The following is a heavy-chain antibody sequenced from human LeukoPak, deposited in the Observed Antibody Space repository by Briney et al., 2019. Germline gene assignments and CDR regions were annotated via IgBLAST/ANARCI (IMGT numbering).Heavy chain of an antibody. CDR1: GGSFSGYY. Sequence: PSETLSLTCAVYGGSFSGYYWSWIRQPPGKGLEWIGDINHYGSTNYNPSLKSRVTISIDTSKNQFSLKLSSVTAADTAVYYCAREVVAVAGTVSFDYWGQGTLVSVSS. J-gene: IGHJ4*02. D-gene: IGHD6-19*01. CDR2: INHYGST. V-gene: IGHV4-34*01. CDR3: AREVVAVAGTVSFDY.